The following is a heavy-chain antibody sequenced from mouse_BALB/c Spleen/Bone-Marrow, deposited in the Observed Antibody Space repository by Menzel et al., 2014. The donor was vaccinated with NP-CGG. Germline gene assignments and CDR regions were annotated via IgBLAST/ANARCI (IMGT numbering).Heavy chain of an antibody. CDR1: GFSLSRYN. CDR2: IWGGGGT. Sequence: VKVEESGPGLVAPSHNLSITCTVSGFSLSRYNIHWIRQPPGKGLEWLGMIWGGGGTDHNSAPKSRLRISKDNSKSQIFLKINSLQIDDTAMYYRARKDGGYYVMDYWGQGTSVTVSS. CDR3: ARKDGGYYVMDY. V-gene: IGHV2-6-4*01. D-gene: IGHD2-3*01. J-gene: IGHJ4*01.